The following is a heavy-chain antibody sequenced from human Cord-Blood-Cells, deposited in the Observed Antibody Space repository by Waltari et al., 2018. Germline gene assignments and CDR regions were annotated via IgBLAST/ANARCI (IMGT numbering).Heavy chain of an antibody. CDR3: ARDVADCSGGSCYHAFDI. CDR2: INHSGST. J-gene: IGHJ3*02. Sequence: QVQLQQWGAGLLKPSETLSLTCAVDGGSFSGYYWSWIRQPPGKGLEWIGEINHSGSTNYNPSLKSRVTISVDTSKNQFSLKLSSVTAADTAVYYCARDVADCSGGSCYHAFDIWGQGTMVTVSS. V-gene: IGHV4-34*01. D-gene: IGHD2-15*01. CDR1: GGSFSGYY.